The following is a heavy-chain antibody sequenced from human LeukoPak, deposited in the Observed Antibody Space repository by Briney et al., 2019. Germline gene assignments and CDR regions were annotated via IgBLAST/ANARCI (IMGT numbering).Heavy chain of an antibody. V-gene: IGHV3-9*01. J-gene: IGHJ4*02. CDR2: ISWNSGSI. D-gene: IGHD3-22*01. CDR1: GFTFDDYA. Sequence: GGSLRLSCAASGFTFDDYAMHWVRQAPGKGLEWVSGISWNSGSIGYADSVKGRFTISRDNAKNSLYLQMNSLRAEDTAVYYCARDRFDSKYYDSSALDYWGQGTLVTVSS. CDR3: ARDRFDSKYYDSSALDY.